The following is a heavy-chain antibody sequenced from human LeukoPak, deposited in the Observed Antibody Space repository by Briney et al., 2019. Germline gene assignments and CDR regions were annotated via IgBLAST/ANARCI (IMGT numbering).Heavy chain of an antibody. V-gene: IGHV4-39*07. CDR1: GGSISSSSYY. J-gene: IGHJ4*02. CDR3: ARHYYGSGRRSLAPGY. D-gene: IGHD3-10*01. CDR2: IFYSGST. Sequence: PSETLSLTCTVSGGSISSSSYYWGWIRQPPGKALEWIGNIFYSGSTYYSPSLKSRVTISLDTSKNQFSLKLSSVTAADTAVYYCARHYYGSGRRSLAPGYWGQGTLVTVSS.